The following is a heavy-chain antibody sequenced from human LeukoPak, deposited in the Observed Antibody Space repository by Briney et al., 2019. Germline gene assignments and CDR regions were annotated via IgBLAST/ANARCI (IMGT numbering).Heavy chain of an antibody. V-gene: IGHV4-59*08. D-gene: IGHD2-15*01. CDR3: ARYLCSGGSCYFDY. CDR2: FYYSGST. Sequence: SETLSLTCTVSGGSISSYYWSRIRQPPGKGLEWIGYFYYSGSTNYNPSLKSRVTLSVDTSKNQFSLKLSSVAAADTAVYYCARYLCSGGSCYFDYWGQGTLVTVSS. J-gene: IGHJ4*02. CDR1: GGSISSYY.